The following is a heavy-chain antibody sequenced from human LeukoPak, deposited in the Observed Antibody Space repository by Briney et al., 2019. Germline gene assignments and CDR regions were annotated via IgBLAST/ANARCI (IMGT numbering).Heavy chain of an antibody. CDR1: GYTFTGYY. CDR3: ARDHLGFGYGSGSYHDY. D-gene: IGHD3-10*01. Sequence: ASVKVSCKASGYTFTGYYMHWVRQAPGQGLEWMRWINPNSGGTNYAQKFQGRVTMTRDTSISTAYMELSRLRSDDTAVYYCARDHLGFGYGSGSYHDYWGQGTLVTVSS. V-gene: IGHV1-2*02. CDR2: INPNSGGT. J-gene: IGHJ4*02.